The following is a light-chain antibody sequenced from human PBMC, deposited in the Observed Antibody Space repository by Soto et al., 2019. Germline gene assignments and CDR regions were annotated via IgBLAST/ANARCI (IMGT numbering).Light chain of an antibody. Sequence: LPITHSPSSLSASVGDKVTITCRASQSISSCLNWYQQKSGKAPNLLIYGVSRLQGGVPSRYSGSGSGTEFTLTISSLQPDDFVTSYCQHYKTFAQRIKVDI. V-gene: IGKV1-39*01. CDR1: QSISSC. J-gene: IGKJ1*01. CDR3: QHYKT. CDR2: GVS.